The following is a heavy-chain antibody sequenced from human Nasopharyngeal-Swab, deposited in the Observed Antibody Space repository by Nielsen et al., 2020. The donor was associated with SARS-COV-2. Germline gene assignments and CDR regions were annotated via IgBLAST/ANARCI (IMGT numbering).Heavy chain of an antibody. CDR3: ARGGAVAGNDYYYGMDV. Sequence: GESLKISCAASGFTFSSYWMSWVRQAPGKGLEWVANINEDGSEKYYVDSVKGRFTISRDNAKKSLDLQMNSLRAEDTAVYYCARGGAVAGNDYYYGMDVRGQGTTVTVSS. V-gene: IGHV3-7*01. CDR1: GFTFSSYW. CDR2: INEDGSEK. J-gene: IGHJ6*02. D-gene: IGHD6-19*01.